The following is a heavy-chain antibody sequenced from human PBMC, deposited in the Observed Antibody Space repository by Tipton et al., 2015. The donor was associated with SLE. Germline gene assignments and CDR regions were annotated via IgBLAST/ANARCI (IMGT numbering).Heavy chain of an antibody. D-gene: IGHD6-19*01. CDR2: ISSSGGTI. CDR3: ARESTGSGWYYYFDY. J-gene: IGHJ4*02. Sequence: SLRLSCAASGFTFSDYYMSWIRQAPGKGLEWVSYISSSGGTIFYADSVKGRFTISRDNAKNTPYLQMNSLRAEDTAVYYCARESTGSGWYYYFDYWGQGTLVTVSS. V-gene: IGHV3-11*04. CDR1: GFTFSDYY.